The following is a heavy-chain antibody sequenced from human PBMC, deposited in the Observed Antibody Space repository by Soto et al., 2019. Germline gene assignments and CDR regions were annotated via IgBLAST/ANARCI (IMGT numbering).Heavy chain of an antibody. CDR3: AIASIAAAGKTSAGSGYYYGMDV. J-gene: IGHJ6*02. Sequence: SVKVSCKASGGTFSSYAISWVRQAPGQGLEWMGGIIPIFGTANYAQKFQGRVTITADESTSTAYMELSSLRSEDTAVYYCAIASIAAAGKTSAGSGYYYGMDVWGQGTTVTVSS. D-gene: IGHD6-13*01. CDR1: GGTFSSYA. V-gene: IGHV1-69*13. CDR2: IIPIFGTA.